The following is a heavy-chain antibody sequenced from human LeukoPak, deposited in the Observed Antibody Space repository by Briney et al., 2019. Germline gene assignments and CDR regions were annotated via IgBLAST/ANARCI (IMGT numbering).Heavy chain of an antibody. Sequence: GALRLSWAGLGFNFRSYLMSLVPPASGKGLEWVANIKVDGSEKYYVDSVRGRFTISRDNAKNSLFLQMNSLRAEDTAVYFCARDFDSWGQGTLVTVSS. CDR3: ARDFDS. CDR2: IKVDGSEK. CDR1: GFNFRSYL. V-gene: IGHV3-7*01. J-gene: IGHJ4*02.